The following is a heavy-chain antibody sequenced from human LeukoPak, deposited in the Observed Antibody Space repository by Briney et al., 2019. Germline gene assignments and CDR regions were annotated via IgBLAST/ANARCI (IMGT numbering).Heavy chain of an antibody. CDR3: ARGAVMVRGVFDY. J-gene: IGHJ4*02. CDR1: GGSISSGGYS. D-gene: IGHD3-10*01. V-gene: IGHV4-30-2*01. Sequence: PSETLSLTCTVSGGSISSGGYSWSWIRQPPGKGLEWIGYIYHSGNTYYNPSLKSRVTISVDRSKNQFSMKLSSVTAADTAVYYCARGAVMVRGVFDYWGQGTLVTVSS. CDR2: IYHSGNT.